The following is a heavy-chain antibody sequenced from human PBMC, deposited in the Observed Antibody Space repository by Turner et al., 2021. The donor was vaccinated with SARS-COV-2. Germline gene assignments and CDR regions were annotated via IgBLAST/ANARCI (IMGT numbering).Heavy chain of an antibody. D-gene: IGHD3-22*01. V-gene: IGHV1-24*01. CDR2: FDPGDGET. CDR3: ATAPANYYDSSGSKGFYYYYYGMDV. Sequence: QVQLVQSGAEVKKPGASVKVTCKVSGYTLMELSMHWVRQAPGKGLEWMGGFDPGDGETIYAQKFQGRVTMTEDTSTDTAYMELSSLRSEDTAVYYCATAPANYYDSSGSKGFYYYYYGMDVWGQGTTVTVSS. J-gene: IGHJ6*02. CDR1: GYTLMELS.